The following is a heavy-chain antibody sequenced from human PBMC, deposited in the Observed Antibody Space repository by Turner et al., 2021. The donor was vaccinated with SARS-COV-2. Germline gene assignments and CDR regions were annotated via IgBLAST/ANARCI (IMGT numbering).Heavy chain of an antibody. CDR3: ARAVWVRGVRMDV. Sequence: QVQLQQWGAGLLKPSETLSLTCAVYGGSFSGYYWSWIRQPPGKGLEWIGEIIQSGCTNYNPSLKSLVTISVDTSKIQFSLKLSSVTAADTAVDYCARAVWVRGVRMDVWGKGTTVTVSS. J-gene: IGHJ6*04. D-gene: IGHD3-10*01. CDR1: GGSFSGYY. CDR2: IIQSGCT. V-gene: IGHV4-34*12.